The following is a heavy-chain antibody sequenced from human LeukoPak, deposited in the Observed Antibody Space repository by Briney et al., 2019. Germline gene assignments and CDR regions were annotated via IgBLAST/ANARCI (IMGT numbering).Heavy chain of an antibody. Sequence: GGSLRLSCAASGFTFSSYAMTWVRQAPGKGLEWVSAITGSGGDTYYADSAKGRFTISRDNSKNTLYLQMNSLRAEDTAVYYCGKKFDYGSMAYYDYWGQGTLVTVSS. CDR3: GKKFDYGSMAYYDY. CDR2: ITGSGGDT. CDR1: GFTFSSYA. D-gene: IGHD4-17*01. J-gene: IGHJ4*02. V-gene: IGHV3-23*01.